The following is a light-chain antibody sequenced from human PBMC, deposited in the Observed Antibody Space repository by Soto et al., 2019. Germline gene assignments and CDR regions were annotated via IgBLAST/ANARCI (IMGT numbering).Light chain of an antibody. J-gene: IGKJ1*01. Sequence: EIVLTQSPVTLSLTPGERATLSCRASQSVSSSYLAWYQQKPGQAPRLLIYGASSRATGIAARFSGSGSGTDFTLTISRLEAEDGAVYYCQQYGSSRWTFGQGTKVDIK. CDR1: QSVSSSY. V-gene: IGKV3-20*01. CDR3: QQYGSSRWT. CDR2: GAS.